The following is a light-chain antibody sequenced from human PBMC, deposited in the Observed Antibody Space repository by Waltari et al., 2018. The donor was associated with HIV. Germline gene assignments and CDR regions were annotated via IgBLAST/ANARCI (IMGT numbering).Light chain of an antibody. CDR2: GAS. V-gene: IGKV1-8*01. J-gene: IGKJ1*01. Sequence: AIRMTQSPSSLSASTGDRVTITCRASQDISTNLAWYQQKPGKAPTLLIYGASSLQSGVSSRFSGDGSGTDFTLTIGCVQSEEFADYYCQQYDAYPRTFGQGTTVEVK. CDR3: QQYDAYPRT. CDR1: QDISTN.